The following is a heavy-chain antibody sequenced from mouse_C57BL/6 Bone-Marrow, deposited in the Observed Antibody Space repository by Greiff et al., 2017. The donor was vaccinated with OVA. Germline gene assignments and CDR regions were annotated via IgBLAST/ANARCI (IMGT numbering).Heavy chain of an antibody. CDR3: ARMACSSYPSYWYFDV. CDR2: IWWDDDK. Sequence: QVTLKESGPGILQPSQTLSLTCSFSGFSLSTFGMGVGWIRQPSGKGLEWLAHIWWDDDKYYNPALKSRLTISKDTSKNQVCLKIANVDTADTATYYCARMACSSYPSYWYFDVWGTGTTVTVSS. CDR1: GFSLSTFGMG. J-gene: IGHJ1*03. D-gene: IGHD1-1*01. V-gene: IGHV8-8*01.